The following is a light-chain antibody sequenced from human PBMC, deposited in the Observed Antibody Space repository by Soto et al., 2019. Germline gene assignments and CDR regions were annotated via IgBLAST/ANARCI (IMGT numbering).Light chain of an antibody. CDR2: GAS. CDR1: QTVGNK. J-gene: IGKJ1*01. Sequence: EIVMTQSPATLSVSPGERATLSCRASQTVGNKLAWYQQKPGQAPRLLIYGASSRATGIPARFSGSGSGTEFTLSISSLQSEDFAVYYCRQYNDWPPVTFGQGTKVEVK. V-gene: IGKV3-15*01. CDR3: RQYNDWPPVT.